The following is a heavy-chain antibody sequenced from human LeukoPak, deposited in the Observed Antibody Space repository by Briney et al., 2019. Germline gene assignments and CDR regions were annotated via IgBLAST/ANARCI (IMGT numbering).Heavy chain of an antibody. CDR3: ARGGLWFRELLGTFDY. D-gene: IGHD3-10*01. CDR2: ISAYNGNT. J-gene: IGHJ4*02. CDR1: GYTFTSYG. V-gene: IGHV1-18*01. Sequence: ASVKVSCKASGYTFTSYGISWVRQAPGQGLEWMGWISAYNGNTNYAQKLQGRVTMTTDASTSTAYMELRSLRSDDTAVYYCARGGLWFRELLGTFDYWGQGTLVTVSS.